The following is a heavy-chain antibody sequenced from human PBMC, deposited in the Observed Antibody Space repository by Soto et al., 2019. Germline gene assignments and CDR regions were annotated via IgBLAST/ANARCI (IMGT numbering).Heavy chain of an antibody. J-gene: IGHJ2*01. CDR2: ITGSGGLT. CDR1: GVTFSKYA. Sequence: EVQLLESGGGLVQPWESLRLSCAVSGVTFSKYAMSWVRQPPGKGPEWVSAITGSGGLTYYADSVKGRFTISRDNSKNILFLQMNRLRDEDTATYYCSKGDYGGNSPYWYFDFWGRCTLVIVSS. CDR3: SKGDYGGNSPYWYFDF. V-gene: IGHV3-23*01. D-gene: IGHD4-17*01.